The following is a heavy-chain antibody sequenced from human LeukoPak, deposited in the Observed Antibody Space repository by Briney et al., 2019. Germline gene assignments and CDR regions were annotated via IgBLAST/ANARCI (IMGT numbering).Heavy chain of an antibody. D-gene: IGHD6-13*01. Sequence: GGSLRLSCAASGFTFSSYAMSWVRQAPGKGLEWVSAISGSGGSTYYADSVKGRFTISRDNSKNTLYLQMNSLGAEDTAVYYCAMIAAAEYGEYYFDYWGQGTLVTVSS. CDR2: ISGSGGST. CDR3: AMIAAAEYGEYYFDY. CDR1: GFTFSSYA. J-gene: IGHJ4*02. V-gene: IGHV3-23*01.